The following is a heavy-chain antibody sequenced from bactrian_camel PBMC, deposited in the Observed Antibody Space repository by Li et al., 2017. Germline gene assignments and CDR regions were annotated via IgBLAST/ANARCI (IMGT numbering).Heavy chain of an antibody. J-gene: IGHJ6*01. CDR1: GFTFSNNW. V-gene: IGHV3S1*01. CDR3: AKAGLWPRPAGY. Sequence: HVQLVESGGGLVQPGGSLRLSCAASGFTFSNNWMHWVRQAPGKGLEWVSSIYTGDGSTNSADSVKGRFTISRDNTKNMLYLQMNSLKSEDTALYYCAKAGLWPRPAGYWGQGTQVTVS. D-gene: IGHD3*01. CDR2: IYTGDGST.